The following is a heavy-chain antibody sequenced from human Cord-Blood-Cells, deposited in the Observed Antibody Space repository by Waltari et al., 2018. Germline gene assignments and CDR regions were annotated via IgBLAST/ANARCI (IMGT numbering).Heavy chain of an antibody. CDR1: GGSISSYY. CDR3: ARRKRSFDY. J-gene: IGHJ4*02. Sequence: QVQLQESGPGLVKPSETLSLTCTVSGGSISSYYWSWIRQPPGKGLEWIGYIYYSGSTNCNPSLKSRVTISVDTSKNQFSLKLSSVTAADTAVYYCARRKRSFDYWGQGTLVTVSS. CDR2: IYYSGST. D-gene: IGHD4-17*01. V-gene: IGHV4-59*08.